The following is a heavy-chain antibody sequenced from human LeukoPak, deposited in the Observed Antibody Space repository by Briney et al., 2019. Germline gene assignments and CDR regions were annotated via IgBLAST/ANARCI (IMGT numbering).Heavy chain of an antibody. Sequence: ASVKVSCKASGGTFSSYAISWVRQAPGQGLEWMGGIIPIFGTANYAQKFQGSVTITADKSTSTAYMELSSLRSEDTAVYYCARVSSGDAFDIWGQGTMVTVSS. CDR3: ARVSSGDAFDI. CDR2: IIPIFGTA. D-gene: IGHD6-19*01. J-gene: IGHJ3*02. V-gene: IGHV1-69*06. CDR1: GGTFSSYA.